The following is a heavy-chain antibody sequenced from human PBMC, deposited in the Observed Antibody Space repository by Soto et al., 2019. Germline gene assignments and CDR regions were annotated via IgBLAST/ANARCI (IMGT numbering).Heavy chain of an antibody. V-gene: IGHV1-69*13. D-gene: IGHD3-3*01. CDR2: IIPIFGTA. J-gene: IGHJ6*02. CDR3: ARDKVFFGVVIIPYGMDF. Sequence: SVKVSCKASGGTFSSYAISWVRQAPGQGLEWMGGIIPIFGTANYAQKFQGRVTITADESTSTAYMELSSLRSEDTAVYYCARDKVFFGVVIIPYGMDFWGQGTTVTVSS. CDR1: GGTFSSYA.